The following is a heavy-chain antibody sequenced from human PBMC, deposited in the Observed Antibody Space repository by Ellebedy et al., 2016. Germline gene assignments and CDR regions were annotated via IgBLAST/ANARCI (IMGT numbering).Heavy chain of an antibody. Sequence: GESLKISXAASGFSFNNYGMHWVRQAPGKGLEWVAFISYDGSNENYADSVKGRFTISRDNSKNTLHLQMNSLRDEDTAVYYCAKSGESAYYFDFWGQGTPVTVSS. CDR1: GFSFNNYG. D-gene: IGHD3-10*01. CDR2: ISYDGSNE. J-gene: IGHJ4*02. V-gene: IGHV3-30*18. CDR3: AKSGESAYYFDF.